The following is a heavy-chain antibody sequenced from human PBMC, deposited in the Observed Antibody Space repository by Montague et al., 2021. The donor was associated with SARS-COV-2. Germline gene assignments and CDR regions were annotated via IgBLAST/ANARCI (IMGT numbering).Heavy chain of an antibody. D-gene: IGHD3-9*01. CDR2: IWYDGSNK. CDR1: GFTFSGYG. V-gene: IGHV3-33*01. J-gene: IGHJ6*03. Sequence: SLRLSCAASGFTFSGYGMHWVRQAPGKGLEWVAVIWYDGSNKYYADSVKGRFTISRDNSKNTLYLQMNSLRAEDTAVYYCARDYPRGDILTVYYYYMDVWGKGTTVTVSS. CDR3: ARDYPRGDILTVYYYYMDV.